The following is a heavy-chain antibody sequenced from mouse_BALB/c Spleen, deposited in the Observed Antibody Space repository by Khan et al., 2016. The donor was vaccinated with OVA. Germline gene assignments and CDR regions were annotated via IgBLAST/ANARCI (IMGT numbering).Heavy chain of an antibody. CDR2: IYPGSGTT. D-gene: IGHD2-4*01. CDR3: ARSYDDDGAWFVY. CDR1: GYKFTDYV. Sequence: QVQLQQSGPELVKPGASVKMSCKASGYKFTDYVISWVKQRTGQGLEWIGDIYPGSGTTHYNERFEDKATMMADKSSNTAYMQFRSLTSEDSAVYFCARSYDDDGAWFVYWGQGTLVTVSA. J-gene: IGHJ3*01. V-gene: IGHV1-77*01.